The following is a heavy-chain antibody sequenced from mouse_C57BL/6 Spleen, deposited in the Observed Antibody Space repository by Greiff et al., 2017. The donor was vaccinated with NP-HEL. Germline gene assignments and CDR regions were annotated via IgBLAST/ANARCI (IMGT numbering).Heavy chain of an antibody. J-gene: IGHJ2*01. V-gene: IGHV1-26*01. CDR3: ARDYGSSSYYFDY. D-gene: IGHD1-1*01. CDR1: GYTFTDYY. CDR2: INPNNGGT. Sequence: EVQLQQSGPELVKPGASVKISCKASGYTFTDYYMNWVKQSPGKSLEWIGDINPNNGGTSYNQKFKGKATLTVDKSSSTAYMELRSLTSEDSAVYYCARDYGSSSYYFDYWGQGTTLTVSS.